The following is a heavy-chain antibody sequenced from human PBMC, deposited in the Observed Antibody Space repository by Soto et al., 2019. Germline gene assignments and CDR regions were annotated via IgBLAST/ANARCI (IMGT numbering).Heavy chain of an antibody. D-gene: IGHD3-3*01. CDR3: ARVSGFSSSTDFWSGPFDY. Sequence: QVQLQESGPGLVKPSETLSLTCTVSGGSISSYYWSWIRQPPGKGLEWIGYIYYSGSTNYNPSLKSRVTISVDTSKNQFSLKLSSVTAADTAVYYCARVSGFSSSTDFWSGPFDYWGQGTLVTVSS. J-gene: IGHJ4*02. V-gene: IGHV4-59*01. CDR1: GGSISSYY. CDR2: IYYSGST.